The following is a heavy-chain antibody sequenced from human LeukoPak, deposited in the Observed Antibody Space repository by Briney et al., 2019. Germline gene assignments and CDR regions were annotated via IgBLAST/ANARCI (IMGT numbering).Heavy chain of an antibody. CDR3: ARGRDDFWSGYYHFDY. V-gene: IGHV3-7*03. D-gene: IGHD3-3*01. Sequence: GGSLRLSCAASGFTFSGYWMHWVRQAPGKGLEWVANIRQDGSVKYYLDSVKGRFTISRDNVKNSLFLQMNSLRGEDTAVYYCARGRDDFWSGYYHFDYWGQGTLVTVSS. J-gene: IGHJ4*02. CDR2: IRQDGSVK. CDR1: GFTFSGYW.